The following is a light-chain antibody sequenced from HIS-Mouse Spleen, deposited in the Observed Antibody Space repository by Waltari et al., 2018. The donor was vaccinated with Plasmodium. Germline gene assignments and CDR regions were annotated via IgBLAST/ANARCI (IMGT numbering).Light chain of an antibody. CDR3: QQSYSTPPT. V-gene: IGKV1-39*01. J-gene: IGKJ4*01. Sequence: DIQMTQSPSSLSASVGDRVNITCRASKSISSYLNWYQQKPGKAPKLLIYAASSLQSGVPSRFSGSGSGTDFTLTISSLQPEDFATYYCQQSYSTPPTFGGGTKVEIK. CDR1: KSISSY. CDR2: AAS.